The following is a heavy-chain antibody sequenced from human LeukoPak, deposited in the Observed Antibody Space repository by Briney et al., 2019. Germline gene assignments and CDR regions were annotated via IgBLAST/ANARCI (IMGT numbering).Heavy chain of an antibody. Sequence: KPGGSLRLSCAASGFTFTRFNMNWVRQAPGKGLELVSSITTSGTYIYYADSVKGRFTISRDNAKNSLYLQMNSLRTEDTAVYYCASSTAIGYWGQGTLVTVSS. CDR3: ASSTAIGY. CDR2: ITTSGTYI. CDR1: GFTFTRFN. J-gene: IGHJ4*02. V-gene: IGHV3-21*01.